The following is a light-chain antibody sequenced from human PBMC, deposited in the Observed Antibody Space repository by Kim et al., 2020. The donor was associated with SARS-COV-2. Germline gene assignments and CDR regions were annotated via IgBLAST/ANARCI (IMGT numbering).Light chain of an antibody. J-gene: IGLJ2*01. CDR2: QDS. Sequence: SYELTQPPSVSVSPGQTASITCSGDKSGDKYACWYQQKPGQSPVLVIYQDSKRPSGIPERFSGSNSGNTATLTISGTQAMDEADYYCQAWDRSTAVFGGGTQLTVL. CDR3: QAWDRSTAV. V-gene: IGLV3-1*01. CDR1: KSGDKY.